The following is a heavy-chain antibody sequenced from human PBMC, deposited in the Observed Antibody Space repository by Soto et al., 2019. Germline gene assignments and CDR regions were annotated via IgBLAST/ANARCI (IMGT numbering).Heavy chain of an antibody. V-gene: IGHV3-23*01. J-gene: IGHJ2*01. D-gene: IGHD4-17*01. CDR2: ISGSGGST. CDR3: AKRTVGWYFDL. CDR1: GFTFSSYA. Sequence: EVQLLESGGGLVQPGGSLRLSCAASGFTFSSYAMKWVRQAPGKGLEWVLVISGSGGSTYYADAVKGRFTISRDNSKNTLYLQMNSLRAEDTAVYYCAKRTVGWYFDLWGRGTLVTVSS.